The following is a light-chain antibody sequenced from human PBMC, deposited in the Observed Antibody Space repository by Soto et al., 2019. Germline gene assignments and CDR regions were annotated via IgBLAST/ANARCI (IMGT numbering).Light chain of an antibody. Sequence: QSALTQPASVSGSPGQLITISCTGTSSDVGGYNYVSWYQQHPGKAPKLMIYEVSKRPSGVPDRFSGSKSGNTASLTVSGLQAEDEADYYCSSYAGSNFWVFGGGTKVTVL. V-gene: IGLV2-8*01. CDR1: SSDVGGYNY. CDR2: EVS. CDR3: SSYAGSNFWV. J-gene: IGLJ3*02.